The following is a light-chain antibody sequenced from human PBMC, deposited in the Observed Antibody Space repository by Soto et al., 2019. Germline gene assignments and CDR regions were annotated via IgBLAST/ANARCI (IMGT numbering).Light chain of an antibody. CDR1: QNIMYN. J-gene: IGKJ1*01. V-gene: IGKV3-15*01. CDR2: GAS. Sequence: EIVLTQSPATLSVSPGGRATLSCRASQNIMYNLAWYQQKPGQAPRLLVYGASTRATDAPPRFRGSGSGTEFSLTISSLQSEDFATYFCQQYSSGPRTFGQGTKVDIK. CDR3: QQYSSGPRT.